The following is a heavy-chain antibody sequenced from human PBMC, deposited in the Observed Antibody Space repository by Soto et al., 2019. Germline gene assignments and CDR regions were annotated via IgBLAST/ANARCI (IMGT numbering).Heavy chain of an antibody. CDR2: IYYSGST. V-gene: IGHV4-59*01. Sequence: SETLSLTCTVSGGSISSYYWSWIRQPPGKGLEWIGYIYYSGSTNYNPSLKSRVTISVDTSKNQFSLKLSSVTAADTAVYYCAREAGLDWLVDGWGQVTTVTVSS. CDR3: AREAGLDWLVDG. CDR1: GGSISSYY. D-gene: IGHD3-9*01. J-gene: IGHJ6*02.